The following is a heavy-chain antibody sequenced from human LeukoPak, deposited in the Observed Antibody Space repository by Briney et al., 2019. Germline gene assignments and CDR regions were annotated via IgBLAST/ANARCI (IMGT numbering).Heavy chain of an antibody. Sequence: SETLSLTCAVYGGSFSGYYWSWIRQPPGKGLEWIGEINHSGSTNYNPSLKSRVTISVDTSKNQFSLKLSSVTAADTAVYYCAGLMADAGTGVDYGGQGTLVTVS. CDR2: INHSGST. J-gene: IGHJ4*02. V-gene: IGHV4-34*01. D-gene: IGHD6-13*01. CDR1: GGSFSGYY. CDR3: AGLMADAGTGVDY.